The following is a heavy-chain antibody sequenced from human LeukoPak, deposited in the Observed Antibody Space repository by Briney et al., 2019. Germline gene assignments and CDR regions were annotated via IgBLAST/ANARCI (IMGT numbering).Heavy chain of an antibody. CDR2: ISPDGNYI. CDR1: GFTFSNFA. D-gene: IGHD1-1*01. Sequence: GGSLRLSCAASGFTFSNFAMSWVRQTPGTGLAWLSAISPDGNYIYYADSVKGRFTISRDNSKNTLYLQMNSLRAEDTAVYYCAKDMEVSGYFDYWGQGTLVTVSS. J-gene: IGHJ4*02. CDR3: AKDMEVSGYFDY. V-gene: IGHV3-23*01.